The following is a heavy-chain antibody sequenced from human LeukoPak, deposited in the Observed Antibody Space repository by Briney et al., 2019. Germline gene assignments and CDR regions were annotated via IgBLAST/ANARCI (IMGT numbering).Heavy chain of an antibody. J-gene: IGHJ4*02. CDR2: IYYSGST. D-gene: IGHD3-22*01. CDR3: AREYYYDSSGYRN. V-gene: IGHV4-39*07. CDR1: GGSISSSSYY. Sequence: SETLSLTCTVSGGSISSSSYYWGWIRQPPGKGLEWIGSIYYSGSTYYNPSLKSRVTISVDTSKNQFSLKLSSVTAADTAVYYCAREYYYDSSGYRNWGQGTLVTVSS.